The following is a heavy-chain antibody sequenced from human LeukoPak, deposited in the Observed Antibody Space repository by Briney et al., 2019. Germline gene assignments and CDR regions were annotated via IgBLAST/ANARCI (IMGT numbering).Heavy chain of an antibody. CDR1: GFTFSSYA. V-gene: IGHV3-23*01. CDR2: IFQGGGEI. D-gene: IGHD2-21*01. J-gene: IGHJ4*02. CDR3: ATYGQVMLPFES. Sequence: PGGSLRLSCAASGFTFSSYAMSWVRQAPGKGLEWVSSIFQGGGEIHYADSVRGRFTISRDNSRSTLFLQMNSLRAEDTAIYYCATYGQVMLPFESWGQGTLVTVSS.